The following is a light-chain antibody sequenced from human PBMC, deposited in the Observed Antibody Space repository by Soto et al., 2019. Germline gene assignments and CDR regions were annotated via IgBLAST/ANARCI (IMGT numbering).Light chain of an antibody. CDR2: SSD. Sequence: QSVLTQPPSMSGTPGQRVTISCSGSSSNIGSNTVNWYQQLPGTAPKLLIYSSDQRPSGVPDRVSGSKSGTSASLAISGRQPEDEADYYCAASHDSRNGWVFGGGTKVTVL. J-gene: IGLJ3*02. CDR3: AASHDSRNGWV. V-gene: IGLV1-44*01. CDR1: SSNIGSNT.